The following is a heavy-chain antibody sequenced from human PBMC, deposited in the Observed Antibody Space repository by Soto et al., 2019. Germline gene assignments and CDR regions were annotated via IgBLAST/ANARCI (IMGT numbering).Heavy chain of an antibody. J-gene: IGHJ6*03. CDR1: GYTFTSYG. V-gene: IGHV1-18*01. Sequence: ASVKVSCKASGYTFTSYGISWVRQAPGQGLEWMGWISAYNGNTNYAQKLQGRVTMTTDTSTSTAYMELRSLRSDHTAVYYCARLVIIPDYYYYYYMDVWGKGTTVTVSS. CDR2: ISAYNGNT. CDR3: ARLVIIPDYYYYYYMDV. D-gene: IGHD3-3*01.